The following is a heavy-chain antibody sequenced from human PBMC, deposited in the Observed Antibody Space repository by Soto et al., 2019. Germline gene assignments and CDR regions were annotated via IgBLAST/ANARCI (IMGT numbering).Heavy chain of an antibody. CDR2: IKSKTDGGTK. CDR3: TTDPPVDYGDYVSFTYYYGMDV. CDR1: GFTFSNAW. V-gene: IGHV3-15*07. Sequence: GGSLRLSCAASGFTFSNAWMNWVRQAPGKGLEWVGRIKSKTDGGTKHYAAPVKGRFTISRDDSKNTPYLQMNSLKTDDTAVYYCTTDPPVDYGDYVSFTYYYGMDVWGQGTTVTVSS. J-gene: IGHJ6*02. D-gene: IGHD4-17*01.